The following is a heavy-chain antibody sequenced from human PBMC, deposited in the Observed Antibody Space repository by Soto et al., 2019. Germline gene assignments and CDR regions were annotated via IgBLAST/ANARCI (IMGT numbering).Heavy chain of an antibody. CDR2: IYYRGST. V-gene: IGHV4-39*01. D-gene: IGHD2-2*01. J-gene: IGHJ5*02. CDR3: ARQPFHDYCSSTSCYVGWFDP. Sequence: QLQLQESGPGLVKPSETLSLTCTVSGGSISSSSYYWGWIRQPPGKGLEWIGSIYYRGSTYYNPSLKSRVTTSVDTSKNQFSLKLSSVTAADTAVYYCARQPFHDYCSSTSCYVGWFDPWGQGTLVTVSS. CDR1: GGSISSSSYY.